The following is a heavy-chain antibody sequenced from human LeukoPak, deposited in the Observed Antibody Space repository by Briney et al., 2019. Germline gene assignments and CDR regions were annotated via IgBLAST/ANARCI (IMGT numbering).Heavy chain of an antibody. CDR3: ARIMVRGVIIPPYFDY. Sequence: GGSLRLSCAASGFTFSSYSMNWVRQAPRKGLQWVSSISSSSSYIYYADSVKGRFTISRDNAKNSLYLQMNSLRAEDTAVYYCARIMVRGVIIPPYFDYWGQGTLVTVSS. J-gene: IGHJ4*02. D-gene: IGHD3-10*01. CDR2: ISSSSSYI. V-gene: IGHV3-21*01. CDR1: GFTFSSYS.